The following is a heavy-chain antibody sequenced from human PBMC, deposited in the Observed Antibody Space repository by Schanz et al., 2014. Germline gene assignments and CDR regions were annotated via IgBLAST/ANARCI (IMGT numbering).Heavy chain of an antibody. CDR1: GFSFSSYS. CDR3: ARDRGYCSGGSCLTFDY. Sequence: EADLVESGGGLIQRGESLRLSCSASGFSFSSYSMNWVRQAPGKGLEWVSDISSGSSYANYADSVKGRFTISRDNSKNTLYLQMNTLRAEDTAVYYCARDRGYCSGGSCLTFDYWGQGTLVTVSS. CDR2: ISSGSSYA. D-gene: IGHD2-15*01. V-gene: IGHV3-48*01. J-gene: IGHJ4*02.